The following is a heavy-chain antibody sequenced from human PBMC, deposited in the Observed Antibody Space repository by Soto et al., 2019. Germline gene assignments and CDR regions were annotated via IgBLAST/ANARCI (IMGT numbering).Heavy chain of an antibody. J-gene: IGHJ3*02. V-gene: IGHV3-73*01. CDR3: IGCGGDCYSAFDI. D-gene: IGHD2-21*02. Sequence: GGSLRLSCAASGFTFSGSAMHWVRQASGKGLEWAGRIRSKANSYATAYAASVKGRFTISRDDSKNTAYLQMNSLKTEDTAVYYCIGCGGDCYSAFDIWGQGTMVTVSS. CDR1: GFTFSGSA. CDR2: IRSKANSYAT.